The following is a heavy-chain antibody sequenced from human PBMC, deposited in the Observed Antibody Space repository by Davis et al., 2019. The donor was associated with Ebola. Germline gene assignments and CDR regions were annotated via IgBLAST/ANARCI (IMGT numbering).Heavy chain of an antibody. CDR3: AVGNSGSYFGAFDI. D-gene: IGHD1-26*01. J-gene: IGHJ3*02. CDR2: IYHSGST. V-gene: IGHV4-39*07. CDR1: GGSISSSSYY. Sequence: SETLSLTCTVSGGSISSSSYYWGWIRQPPGKGLEWIGEIYHSGSTNYSPSLKSRVTISVDTSKKQFSLKLNSVTAADTAVYYCAVGNSGSYFGAFDIWGQGTMVTVSS.